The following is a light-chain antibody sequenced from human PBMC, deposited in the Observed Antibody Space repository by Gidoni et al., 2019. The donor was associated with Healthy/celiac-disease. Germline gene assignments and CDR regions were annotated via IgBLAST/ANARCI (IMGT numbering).Light chain of an antibody. CDR1: QSISSW. Sequence: DIQMTQAPSTLSASVGDRVTITCRASQSISSWLAWYQQTPWKAPKLLIYTASSLESGVPSRCSGSGSGTEFTLTISSLHPDDFATYYCQQYNSYPWTFGQXTKVEIK. V-gene: IGKV1-5*03. J-gene: IGKJ1*01. CDR2: TAS. CDR3: QQYNSYPWT.